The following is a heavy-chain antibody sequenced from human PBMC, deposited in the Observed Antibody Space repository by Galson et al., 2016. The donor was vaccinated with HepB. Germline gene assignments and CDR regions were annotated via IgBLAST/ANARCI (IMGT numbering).Heavy chain of an antibody. Sequence: ETLSLTCEVSGGSLGTYYWSWIRQPPGKGLEWIGNINYSGKTHYNPSLRSRPTISVDTSKNQLSLILGSVTAADTAVYYCARETNGEYDDWFGPWGRGTQVIVSS. CDR2: INYSGKT. V-gene: IGHV4-59*01. CDR1: GGSLGTYY. J-gene: IGHJ5*01. D-gene: IGHD4-17*01. CDR3: ARETNGEYDDWFGP.